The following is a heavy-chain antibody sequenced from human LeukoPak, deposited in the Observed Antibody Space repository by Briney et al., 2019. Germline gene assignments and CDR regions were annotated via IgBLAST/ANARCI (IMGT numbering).Heavy chain of an antibody. V-gene: IGHV4-34*01. CDR3: ARGSISGRTTVQYFDY. D-gene: IGHD4-17*01. Sequence: SETLSLTCAVYGGSFSGYYWSWIRQPPGKGLEWIGEINHSGSTNYNPSLKSRVTISVDTSKNQFSLKLSSVTAADTAVYYCARGSISGRTTVQYFDYWGQGTLVTV. J-gene: IGHJ4*02. CDR1: GGSFSGYY. CDR2: INHSGST.